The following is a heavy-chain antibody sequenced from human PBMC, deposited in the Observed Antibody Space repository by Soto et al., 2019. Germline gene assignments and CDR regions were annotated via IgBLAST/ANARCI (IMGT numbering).Heavy chain of an antibody. CDR3: ARDHDCSSTSCALMAAFEI. J-gene: IGHJ3*02. V-gene: IGHV1-69*08. CDR2: IIPILGIA. Sequence: QVQLVQSGAEVKKPGSSVKVSCKASGGTFSSYTISWVRQAPGQGLEWMGRIIPILGIANYAPKFQGRVTITADKSTSTAYMELSSLGSEDTAVYYCARDHDCSSTSCALMAAFEIWGQGTMVTVSS. CDR1: GGTFSSYT. D-gene: IGHD2-2*01.